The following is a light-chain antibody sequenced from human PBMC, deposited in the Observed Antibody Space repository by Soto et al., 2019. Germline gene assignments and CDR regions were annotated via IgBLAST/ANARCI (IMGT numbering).Light chain of an antibody. Sequence: DIVMTQSPDSLAVSLGERATINCRASQSILYSSNDKNYLAWYQQKAGQPPKLLIYWASTRESGVPDRFSGSGSGTDFTLTISSLRAEDVAIYYCQQYYRTPLTFGGGTKVDIK. CDR3: QQYYRTPLT. J-gene: IGKJ4*01. V-gene: IGKV4-1*01. CDR2: WAS. CDR1: QSILYSSNDKNY.